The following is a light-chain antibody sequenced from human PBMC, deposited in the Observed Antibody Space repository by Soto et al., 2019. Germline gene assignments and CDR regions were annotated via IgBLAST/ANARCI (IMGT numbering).Light chain of an antibody. Sequence: QLNQSPSSLSASVGDRVIITCRASQSVSRSLNWYQQKAGQAPKLLIYAASTLHSGVPSRFSGSGSGTEFTLTISSLQPEDFATYYCQQNAITPPWTFGQGTKVDIK. V-gene: IGKV1-39*01. CDR1: QSVSRS. CDR2: AAS. J-gene: IGKJ1*01. CDR3: QQNAITPPWT.